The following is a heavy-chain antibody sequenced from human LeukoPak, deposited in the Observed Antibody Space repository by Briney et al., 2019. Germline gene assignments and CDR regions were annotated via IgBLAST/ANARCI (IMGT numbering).Heavy chain of an antibody. CDR3: AREGATIFDY. J-gene: IGHJ4*02. CDR1: GYTFTNYG. D-gene: IGHD5-12*01. V-gene: IGHV1-18*01. Sequence: ASVKVSCKASGYTFTNYGISWVRQAPGHGLEWMGWISGYNGNTNYEQNLQGRVTMTTDTSTSTAYMVLRSLRSDDTAVYYCAREGATIFDYWGQGTLVTVSS. CDR2: ISGYNGNT.